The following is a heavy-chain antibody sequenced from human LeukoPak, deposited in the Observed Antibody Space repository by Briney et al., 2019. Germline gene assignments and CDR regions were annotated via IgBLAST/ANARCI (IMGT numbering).Heavy chain of an antibody. Sequence: ASVKVSCKASGYTFTSYYMHWVRQAPGQGLGWMGIINPSGGSTSYAQKFQGRVTMTRDTSTSTVYMELSSLRSEDTAVYYCAREEYCNSTTCYKAFDIWDQGTMVTVSS. CDR2: INPSGGST. CDR1: GYTFTSYY. CDR3: AREEYCNSTTCYKAFDI. D-gene: IGHD2/OR15-2a*01. V-gene: IGHV1-46*01. J-gene: IGHJ3*02.